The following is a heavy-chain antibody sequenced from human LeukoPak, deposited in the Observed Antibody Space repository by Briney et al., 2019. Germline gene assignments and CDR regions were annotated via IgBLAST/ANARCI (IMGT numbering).Heavy chain of an antibody. Sequence: SETLSLTCSVSGGSISTDSYYWGWVRQSPGKGLEWIGSIFHRGSTNYNPSLKSRVTMSVDTSKNQFSLKLSSVTAADTAVYYCARDGSLSGWYEWGATPRRCAFDIWGQGTMVTVSS. J-gene: IGHJ3*02. CDR3: ARDGSLSGWYEWGATPRRCAFDI. V-gene: IGHV4-39*07. CDR2: IFHRGST. CDR1: GGSISTDSYY. D-gene: IGHD6-19*01.